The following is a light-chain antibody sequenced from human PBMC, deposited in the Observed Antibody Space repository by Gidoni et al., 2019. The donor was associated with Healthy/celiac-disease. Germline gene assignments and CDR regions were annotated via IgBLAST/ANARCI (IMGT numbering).Light chain of an antibody. CDR3: QQYNNWPPVT. V-gene: IGKV3-15*01. CDR1: QSVSSN. Sequence: EIVMTHSPATLSVSPGERATLSCRASQSVSSNLAWYQKKPGQAPRLLIYGASTRATGIPAMFSGSGSGTEFTLTISSLQSEDFAVYYCQQYNNWPPVTFXGXTKVEIK. J-gene: IGKJ4*01. CDR2: GAS.